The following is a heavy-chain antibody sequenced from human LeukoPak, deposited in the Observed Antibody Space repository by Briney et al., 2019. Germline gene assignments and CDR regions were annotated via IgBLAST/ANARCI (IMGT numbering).Heavy chain of an antibody. D-gene: IGHD5-12*01. CDR3: ARGFRYSGCGPFDY. V-gene: IGHV4-34*01. J-gene: IGHJ4*02. CDR2: INHSGST. CDR1: GGSFSGYY. Sequence: SETLSLTCAVYGGSFSGYYWSWIRKPPGKGLEWIGEINHSGSTNYNPSLKSRVTISVDTSKNQFSPKLSSVTAADTAVYYCARGFRYSGCGPFDYWGQGTLGTVSS.